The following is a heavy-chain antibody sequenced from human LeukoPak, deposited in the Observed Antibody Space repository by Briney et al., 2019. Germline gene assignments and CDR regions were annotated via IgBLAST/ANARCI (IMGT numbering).Heavy chain of an antibody. CDR2: ISWNSGSI. CDR1: GFTFDDYA. V-gene: IGHV3-9*03. Sequence: GGSLRLSCAASGFTFDDYAMHWVRQAPGKGLEWVSGISWNSGSIGYADSVKGRFTISRDNAKNSLYLQMNSLRAEDMALYYCAKEGSDDYWGQGTLVTVSS. CDR3: AKEGSDDY. J-gene: IGHJ4*02.